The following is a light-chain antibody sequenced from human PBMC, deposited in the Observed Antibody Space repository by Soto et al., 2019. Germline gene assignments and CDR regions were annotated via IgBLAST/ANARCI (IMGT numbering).Light chain of an antibody. J-gene: IGKJ1*01. CDR3: QQYDTSPT. CDR2: DAS. CDR1: QSVSSSY. V-gene: IGKV3-20*01. Sequence: EIVLTQSPGTLSLSPGERATLSCRASQSVSSSYLAWYQQKPGQAPRLLIYDASNRATGIPARFSGSGSGTDFTLTITRLEPEDFAVYHCQQYDTSPTFGQGTKVDIK.